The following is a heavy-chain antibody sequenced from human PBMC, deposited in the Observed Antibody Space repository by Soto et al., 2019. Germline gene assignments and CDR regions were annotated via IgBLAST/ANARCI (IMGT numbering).Heavy chain of an antibody. CDR1: GGTFSSYA. D-gene: IGHD6-13*01. V-gene: IGHV1-69*06. CDR3: ARVPGIAAAGPNWFDP. J-gene: IGHJ5*02. CDR2: IIPIFGTA. Sequence: QVQLVQSGAEVKKPGSSVKVSCKASGGTFSSYAISWVRQALGQGLEWMGGIIPIFGTANYAQKFQGRVTITADKSTSTAYMELSSLRSEDTAVYYCARVPGIAAAGPNWFDPWGQGTLVTVSS.